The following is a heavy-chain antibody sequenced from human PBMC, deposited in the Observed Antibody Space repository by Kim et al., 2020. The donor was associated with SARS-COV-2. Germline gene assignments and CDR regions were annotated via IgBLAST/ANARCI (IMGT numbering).Heavy chain of an antibody. Sequence: QGRVTITRDTSASTAYMELSSLRSEDTAVYYCARSRRVLLLWFGDPKDYWGQGTLVTVSS. CDR3: ARSRRVLLLWFGDPKDY. D-gene: IGHD3-10*01. J-gene: IGHJ4*02. V-gene: IGHV1-3*01.